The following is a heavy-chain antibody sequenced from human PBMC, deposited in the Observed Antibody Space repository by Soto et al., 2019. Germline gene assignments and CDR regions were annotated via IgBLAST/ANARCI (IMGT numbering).Heavy chain of an antibody. CDR3: ARLSTSPSKDISYSYFSLDV. CDR1: EYTFTNYW. J-gene: IGHJ6*02. D-gene: IGHD2-15*01. CDR2: IYPFDSDT. V-gene: IGHV5-51*01. Sequence: PGESLKISCQGPEYTFTNYWIGWVRQIPGKGLEWLGIIYPFDSDTRYNPSFQGQVTISADKSVNTAYLHWRTLKASDTATYYCARLSTSPSKDISYSYFSLDVWGLGTTVTVYS.